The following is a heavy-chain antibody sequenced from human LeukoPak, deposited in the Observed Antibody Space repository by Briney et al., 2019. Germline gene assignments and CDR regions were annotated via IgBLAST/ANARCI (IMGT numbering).Heavy chain of an antibody. V-gene: IGHV4-30-2*01. CDR2: IYHSGST. Sequence: PSQTLSLTCTVSGGSISSGGYYWSWIRQPPGKGLEWIGYIYHSGSTNYNPSLKSRVTISVDTSKNQFSLKLSSVTAADTAVYYCAVPTTAQYGMDVWGQGTTVTVSS. D-gene: IGHD4-17*01. CDR1: GGSISSGGYY. CDR3: AVPTTAQYGMDV. J-gene: IGHJ6*02.